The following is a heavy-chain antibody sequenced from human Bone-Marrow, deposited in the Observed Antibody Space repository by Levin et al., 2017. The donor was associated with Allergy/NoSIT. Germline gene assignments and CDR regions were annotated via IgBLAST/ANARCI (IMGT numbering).Heavy chain of an antibody. Sequence: GESLKISCSASGFTFSSYAMHWVRQAPGKGLEYVSAISSNGGSTYYADSVKGRFTISRDNSKNTLYLQMSSLRAEDTAVYYCVKDLFMGDSSGYYYVPEAFDIWGQGTMVTVSS. CDR1: GFTFSSYA. CDR3: VKDLFMGDSSGYYYVPEAFDI. D-gene: IGHD3-22*01. CDR2: ISSNGGST. V-gene: IGHV3-64D*06. J-gene: IGHJ3*02.